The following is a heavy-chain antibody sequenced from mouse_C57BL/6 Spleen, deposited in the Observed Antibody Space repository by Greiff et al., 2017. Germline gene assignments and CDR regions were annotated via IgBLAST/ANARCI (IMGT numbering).Heavy chain of an antibody. CDR3: AKHGQDYGSRGDWYFDV. D-gene: IGHD1-1*01. CDR2: IWGGGST. CDR1: GFSLTSYG. Sequence: VKVVESGPGLVAPSQSLSITCTVSGFSLTSYGVDWVRQPPGKGLEWLGVIWGGGSTNYNSALMSRLSISKDNSKSQVFLKMNSLQTDDTAMYYCAKHGQDYGSRGDWYFDVWGTGTTVTVSS. V-gene: IGHV2-9*01. J-gene: IGHJ1*03.